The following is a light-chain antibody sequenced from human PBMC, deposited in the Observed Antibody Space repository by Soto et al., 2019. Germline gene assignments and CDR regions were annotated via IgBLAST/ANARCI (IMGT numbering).Light chain of an antibody. CDR1: SSDVGGYNY. CDR2: DVS. CDR3: SSYTSSSTGGFV. V-gene: IGLV2-14*01. J-gene: IGLJ1*01. Sequence: QSVRNQPASVSGSPGQSITISCTGTSSDVGGYNYVSWYQQHPGKAPKLMIYDVSNRPSGVSNRFSGSKSGNTASLTISGLQAEDEADYYCSSYTSSSTGGFVFGTGTKVTVL.